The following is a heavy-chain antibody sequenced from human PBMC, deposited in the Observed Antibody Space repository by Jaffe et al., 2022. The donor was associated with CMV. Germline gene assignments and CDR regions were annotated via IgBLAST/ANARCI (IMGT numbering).Heavy chain of an antibody. J-gene: IGHJ4*02. CDR3: AKDGGVGATTEYYFDY. Sequence: EVQLVESGGGLVQPGRSLRLSCAASGFTFDDYAMHWVRQAPGKGLEWVSGISWNSGSIGYADSVKGRFTISRDNAKNSLYLQMNSLRAEDTALYYCAKDGGVGATTEYYFDYWGQGTLVTVSS. CDR2: ISWNSGSI. V-gene: IGHV3-9*01. CDR1: GFTFDDYA. D-gene: IGHD1-26*01.